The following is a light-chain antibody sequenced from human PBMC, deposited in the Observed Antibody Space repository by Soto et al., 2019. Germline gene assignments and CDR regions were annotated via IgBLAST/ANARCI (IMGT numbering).Light chain of an antibody. Sequence: QPASVSGSPGQSITISCTGTSSDVGGYNYVSWYQQHPGKAPKLMIYDVSNQPSGVSNRFSGSKSGNTASLTISGLQAEDEADYYCSSYTSSSTLVFGGGTKLTVL. CDR3: SSYTSSSTLV. CDR1: SSDVGGYNY. J-gene: IGLJ2*01. V-gene: IGLV2-14*01. CDR2: DVS.